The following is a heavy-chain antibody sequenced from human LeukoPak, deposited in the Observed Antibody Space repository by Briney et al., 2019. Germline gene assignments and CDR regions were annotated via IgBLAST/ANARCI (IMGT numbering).Heavy chain of an antibody. CDR2: ISAYNGNT. D-gene: IGHD2-15*01. J-gene: IGHJ4*02. CDR3: ASELGLGYCSGGSCYKAFGY. Sequence: ASVKVSCKASGYTFTSYGISLVRQAPGQGLEWMGWISAYNGNTNYAQKLQGRVTMTTDTSTSTAYMELRSLRSEDTAVYYCASELGLGYCSGGSCYKAFGYWGQGTLVTVSS. V-gene: IGHV1-18*01. CDR1: GYTFTSYG.